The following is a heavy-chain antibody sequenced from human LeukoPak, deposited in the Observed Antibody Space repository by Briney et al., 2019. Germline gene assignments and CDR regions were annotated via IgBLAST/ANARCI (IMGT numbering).Heavy chain of an antibody. CDR2: MNPNTGNT. CDR1: GYTFTSYD. V-gene: IGHV1-8*01. J-gene: IGHJ4*02. CDR3: ARGRPLAGCESASCPDY. D-gene: IGHD2-2*01. Sequence: SVKVSCKASGYTFTSYDVTWVRQGAGQGLEWVGWMNPNTGNTGYAQKFQGRVTMSRNTSISTAYMELSSLRYEDTAVYYCARGRPLAGCESASCPDYWGQGTLVTVSS.